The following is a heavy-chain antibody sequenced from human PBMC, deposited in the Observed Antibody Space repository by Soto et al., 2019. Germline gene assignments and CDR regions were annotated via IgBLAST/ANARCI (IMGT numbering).Heavy chain of an antibody. V-gene: IGHV4-59*01. Sequence: SETMSLTCNVSGGSIRGYYWTWLRQASGKSLEWIGYIYNSGSTKYNPSLKSRVAMSADTSKNLFSLKLSSVTAADTAVYFCARARVTGNFQHWGQGTLVTVSS. J-gene: IGHJ1*01. CDR3: ARARVTGNFQH. CDR1: GGSIRGYY. D-gene: IGHD3-10*01. CDR2: IYNSGST.